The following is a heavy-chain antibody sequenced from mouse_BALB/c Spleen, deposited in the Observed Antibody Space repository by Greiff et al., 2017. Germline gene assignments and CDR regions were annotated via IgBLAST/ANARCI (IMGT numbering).Heavy chain of an antibody. CDR1: GFSLTGYG. V-gene: IGHV2-6-7*01. D-gene: IGHD1-2*01. CDR3: ASAGGTTALCLDY. CDR2: IWGDGST. J-gene: IGHJ3*01. Sequence: QVQLKQSGPGLVAPSQSLSITCTVSGFSLTGYGVNWVRQHPGKGLEWLGMIWGDGSTDYNSALKSSLSISKDNSKCQVFLKMNSLQTDDTARYYCASAGGTTALCLDYWGQGTLVTVSA.